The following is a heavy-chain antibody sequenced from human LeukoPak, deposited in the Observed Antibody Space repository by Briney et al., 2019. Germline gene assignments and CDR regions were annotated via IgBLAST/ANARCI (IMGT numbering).Heavy chain of an antibody. V-gene: IGHV1-2*06. CDR1: GGTFSSYA. D-gene: IGHD6-13*01. CDR3: AREFRRIAAAGDRIDY. Sequence: ASVKVSCKASGGTFSSYAISWVRQAPGQGLEWMGRINPNSGGTNCAQKFQGRVTMTRDTSISTAYMELSRLRSDDTAVYYCAREFRRIAAAGDRIDYWGQGTLVTVSS. J-gene: IGHJ4*02. CDR2: INPNSGGT.